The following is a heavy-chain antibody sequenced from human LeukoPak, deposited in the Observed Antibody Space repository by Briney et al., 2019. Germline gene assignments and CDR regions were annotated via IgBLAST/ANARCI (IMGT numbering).Heavy chain of an antibody. J-gene: IGHJ4*02. Sequence: PGGSLRLSCAASGFTFSGYWMHWVRQVPGKGLVWVSRINSDGSSTSYADSVKGRFTISRDNAKNTLYLQMNSLRAEDTAVYYCARGSGHSSSWFVDYWGQGTLVTVSS. D-gene: IGHD6-13*01. CDR2: INSDGSST. CDR3: ARGSGHSSSWFVDY. V-gene: IGHV3-74*01. CDR1: GFTFSGYW.